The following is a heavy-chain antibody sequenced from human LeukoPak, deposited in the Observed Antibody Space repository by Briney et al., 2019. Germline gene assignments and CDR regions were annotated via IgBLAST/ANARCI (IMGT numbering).Heavy chain of an antibody. CDR2: IRSDGTNK. CDR1: GFTFSSYG. V-gene: IGHV3-30*02. Sequence: GGSLRLSCAASGFTFSSYGMHWVRQAPGKGLEWVAFIRSDGTNKYYADSVKGRFTISGDNSKNTLYLQMNSLRAEDTAVFYCAKDKWELDAFDIWGQGTMVTVSS. CDR3: AKDKWELDAFDI. D-gene: IGHD1-26*01. J-gene: IGHJ3*02.